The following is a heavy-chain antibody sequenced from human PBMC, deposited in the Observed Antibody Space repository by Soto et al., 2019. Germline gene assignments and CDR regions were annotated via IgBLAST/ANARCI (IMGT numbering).Heavy chain of an antibody. D-gene: IGHD2-21*01. V-gene: IGHV2-70*01. CDR3: ARIPHYSDSYYMDY. J-gene: IGHJ4*02. CDR2: INWDNNK. CDR1: GFSLSTSGVG. Sequence: GSGPTLVNPTQTLTLTCTFSGFSLSTSGVGVSWIRQPPGKAMEWLALINWDNNKYYSTSLKTRLTISRDTSKNQVVLTMTNVDPVDTATYYCARIPHYSDSYYMDYWGQGTLVTVSS.